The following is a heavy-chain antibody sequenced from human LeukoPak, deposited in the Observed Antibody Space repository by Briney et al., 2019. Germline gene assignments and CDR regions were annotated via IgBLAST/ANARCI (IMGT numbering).Heavy chain of an antibody. Sequence: ASVKVSCKASGYTFIHFGVSWVRQAPGQGLEWMGWISANNGNTDYAQKLQGRVTMTTDTSTSTAYMELRSLRSDDTAVYYFLSQVGETMDRGALDYWGQRTLVTVSS. CDR2: ISANNGNT. CDR3: LSQVGETMDRGALDY. J-gene: IGHJ4*02. D-gene: IGHD3-10*01. V-gene: IGHV1-18*01. CDR1: GYTFIHFG.